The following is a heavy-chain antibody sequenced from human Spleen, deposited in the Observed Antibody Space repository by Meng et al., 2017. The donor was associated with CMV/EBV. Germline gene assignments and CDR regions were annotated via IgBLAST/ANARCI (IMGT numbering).Heavy chain of an antibody. CDR3: AGGSEVPRFDN. Sequence: SETLSLTCSVSGASIKDCYWTWIRQSPGKGLEWIGYFYYSGSTNHNPSLKSRVTVSIDTSKNQFSLKLRSVTAADTAVHYCAGGSEVPRFDNWGQGTLVTVSS. CDR2: FYYSGST. D-gene: IGHD1-1*01. V-gene: IGHV4-59*01. J-gene: IGHJ4*02. CDR1: GASIKDCY.